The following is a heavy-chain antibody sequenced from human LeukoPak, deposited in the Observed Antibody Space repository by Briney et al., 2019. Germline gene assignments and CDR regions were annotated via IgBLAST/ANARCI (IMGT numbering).Heavy chain of an antibody. J-gene: IGHJ5*02. V-gene: IGHV3-48*01. D-gene: IGHD2-2*01. CDR3: ARVGGYCSSTSCPNNWFDP. Sequence: GGSLRLSCAASGFTFSSYSMNWFRQAPGKGLEWVSYISSSSSTIYYADSVKGRFTISRDNAKNSLYLQMNSLRAEDTAVYYCARVGGYCSSTSCPNNWFDPWGQGTLVTVSS. CDR2: ISSSSSTI. CDR1: GFTFSSYS.